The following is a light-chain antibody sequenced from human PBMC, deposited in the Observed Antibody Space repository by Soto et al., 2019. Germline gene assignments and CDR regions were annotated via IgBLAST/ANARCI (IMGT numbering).Light chain of an antibody. J-gene: IGLJ2*01. CDR3: SSYSGTNSNVI. V-gene: IGLV2-8*01. CDR2: EGS. Sequence: QPVLTQPPSASGSPGQSVTISCAGTYSDIGDYNYVSWYQQHPGKVPKLIISEGSKRPSGVPDRFSGSKSGYTASLTVSDLQPADEAVYYCSSYSGTNSNVIFGGGTKLTVL. CDR1: YSDIGDYNY.